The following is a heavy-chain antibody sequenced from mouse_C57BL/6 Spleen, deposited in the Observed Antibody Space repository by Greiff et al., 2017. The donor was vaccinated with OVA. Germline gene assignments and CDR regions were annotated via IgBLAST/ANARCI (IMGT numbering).Heavy chain of an antibody. CDR2: ISSGSSTI. D-gene: IGHD2-2*01. V-gene: IGHV5-17*01. Sequence: EVQRVESGGGLVKPGGSLKLSCAASGFTFSDYGMHWVRQAPEKGLEWVAYISSGSSTIYYADTVKGRFTISRDNAKNTLFLQMTSLRSEDTAMYYCARGYVYGLAWFAYWGQGTLVTVSA. J-gene: IGHJ3*01. CDR3: ARGYVYGLAWFAY. CDR1: GFTFSDYG.